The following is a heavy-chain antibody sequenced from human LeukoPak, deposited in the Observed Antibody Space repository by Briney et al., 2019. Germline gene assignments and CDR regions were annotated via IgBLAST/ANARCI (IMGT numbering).Heavy chain of an antibody. V-gene: IGHV4-61*02. CDR3: ASQSRGPYYMDV. J-gene: IGHJ6*03. CDR2: IYTSGST. Sequence: SSETLSLTCTVSGGSISSGSYYWSWIRQPAGKGLEWIGRIYTSGSTNYNPSLKSRVTISVDTSKNQFSLKLSSVTAADTAVYYCASQSRGPYYMDVWGKGTTVTVSS. CDR1: GGSISSGSYY.